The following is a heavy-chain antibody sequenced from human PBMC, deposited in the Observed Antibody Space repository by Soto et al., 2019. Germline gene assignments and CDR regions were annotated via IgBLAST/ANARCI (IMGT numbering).Heavy chain of an antibody. D-gene: IGHD6-6*01. CDR3: ALPRRSSSWTTNA. V-gene: IGHV3-30*05. J-gene: IGHJ5*02. CDR2: SSIDGVNK. Sequence: QVQLLESGGGVVQPGGSLRLSCEVSGFNFSGYGMNWVRQAPGKGLEWVAFSSIDGVNKYNEESVKGRFTISRDNSKNTLYLQMNSLREGDTGVYYCALPRRSSSWTTNAWGPGTLVTVSS. CDR1: GFNFSGYG.